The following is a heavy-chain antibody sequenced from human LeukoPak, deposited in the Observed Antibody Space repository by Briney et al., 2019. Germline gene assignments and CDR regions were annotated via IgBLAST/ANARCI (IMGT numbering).Heavy chain of an antibody. CDR3: ARGLAGCSSTSCPFDY. CDR2: INHSGST. J-gene: IGHJ4*02. D-gene: IGHD2-2*01. V-gene: IGHV4-30-4*08. CDR1: GGSISSGDYY. Sequence: SQTLSLTCTVSGGSISSGDYYWSWIRQPPGKGLEWIGEINHSGSTNYNPSLKSRVTISVDTSKNQFSLKLSSVTAADTAVYYCARGLAGCSSTSCPFDYWGQGTLVTVSS.